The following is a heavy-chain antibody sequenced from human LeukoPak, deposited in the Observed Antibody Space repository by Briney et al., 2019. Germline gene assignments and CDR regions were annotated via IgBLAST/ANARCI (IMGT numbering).Heavy chain of an antibody. D-gene: IGHD3-22*01. CDR3: ARLYYYDSSGQNFDY. CDR2: IYPGASNT. V-gene: IGHV5-51*01. J-gene: IGHJ4*02. CDR1: GYIFISYW. Sequence: PGESLKISCKASGYIFISYWIGWVRQMPGKGLEWMGIIYPGASNTRYSPSFQGQVTISADKSISTAYLQWSSLKASDTAMYYCARLYYYDSSGQNFDYWGQGTLVTVSS.